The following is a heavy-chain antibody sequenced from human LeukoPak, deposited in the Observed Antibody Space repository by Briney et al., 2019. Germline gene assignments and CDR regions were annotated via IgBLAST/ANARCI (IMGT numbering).Heavy chain of an antibody. V-gene: IGHV3-21*01. CDR1: GFTFSSYS. CDR3: ARSPLGFGELAFDY. CDR2: ISSSSSYI. J-gene: IGHJ4*02. D-gene: IGHD3-10*01. Sequence: GGSLRLSCAASGFTFSSYSMNWVRQAPGKGLEWVSSISSSSSYIYYADSVKGRFTISRDNTKNSLYLQMNSLRAEDTAVYYCARSPLGFGELAFDYWGQGTLVTVSS.